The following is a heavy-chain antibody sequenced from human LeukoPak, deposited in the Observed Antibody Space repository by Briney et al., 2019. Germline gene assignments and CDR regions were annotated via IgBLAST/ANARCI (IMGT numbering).Heavy chain of an antibody. CDR2: INHSGST. CDR1: GRSFSGYY. Sequence: SETLSLTCAVYGRSFSGYYWSWIRQPPGKGLEWIGEINHSGSTNYNPSLKSRVTISVDTSKNQFSLKLSSVTAADTAVYYCASRRDAFDIWGQGTMVTVSS. J-gene: IGHJ3*02. V-gene: IGHV4-34*01. CDR3: ASRRDAFDI.